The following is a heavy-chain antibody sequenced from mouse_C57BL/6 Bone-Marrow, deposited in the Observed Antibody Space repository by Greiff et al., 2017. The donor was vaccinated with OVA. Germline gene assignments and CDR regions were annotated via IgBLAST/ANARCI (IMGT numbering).Heavy chain of an antibody. CDR2: ISDGGSYT. CDR3: AREGGDYERYFDV. D-gene: IGHD2-4*01. J-gene: IGHJ1*03. V-gene: IGHV5-4*01. CDR1: GFTFSSYA. Sequence: DVMLVESGGGLVKPGGSLKLSCAASGFTFSSYAMSWVRQTPEKRLEWVATISDGGSYTYYPDNVKGRFTISRDNAENNLYLQMSHLKSEDTAMYYCAREGGDYERYFDVWGTGTTVTVSS.